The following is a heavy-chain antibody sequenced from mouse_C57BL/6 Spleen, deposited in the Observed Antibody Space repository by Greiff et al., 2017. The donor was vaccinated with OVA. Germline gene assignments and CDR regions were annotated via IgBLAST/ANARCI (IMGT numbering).Heavy chain of an antibody. CDR1: GYTFTSYW. Sequence: VQLQQPGAELVRPGSSVKLSCKASGYTFTSYWMHWVKQRPIQGLEWIGNIDPSASETHYNQKFKDKATLTVDKSSSTAYMQLSSLTSEDSAVYYWASASSGYGLYARDYWGQGTSVTVSS. V-gene: IGHV1-52*01. D-gene: IGHD3-2*02. CDR2: IDPSASET. CDR3: ASASSGYGLYARDY. J-gene: IGHJ4*01.